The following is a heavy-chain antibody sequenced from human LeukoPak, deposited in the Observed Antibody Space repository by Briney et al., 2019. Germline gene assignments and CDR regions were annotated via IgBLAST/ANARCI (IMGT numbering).Heavy chain of an antibody. J-gene: IGHJ4*02. Sequence: GGSLRLSCAASGFTFSSYWMDWVRQAPGKGLMWVSRIKNDGSDTGYADSVKGRFTISRDNAKDTLYLQINSLRAEDTAVYYCARDIAGLGYWGQGTLVTVSS. CDR2: IKNDGSDT. D-gene: IGHD2-21*01. CDR1: GFTFSSYW. V-gene: IGHV3-74*01. CDR3: ARDIAGLGY.